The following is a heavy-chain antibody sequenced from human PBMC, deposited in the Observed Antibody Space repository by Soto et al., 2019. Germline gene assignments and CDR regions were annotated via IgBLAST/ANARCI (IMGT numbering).Heavy chain of an antibody. V-gene: IGHV4-61*01. CDR3: ARENNVLPGGYFDY. J-gene: IGHJ4*02. CDR2: IYYSGST. Sequence: PSETLSLTCTVSGGSLTSGSYYWSWIRQPAGKGLEWIGNIYYSGSTNYNPSLKSRVTISVDTSKNQFSLKLSSVTAADTAVYYCARENNVLPGGYFDYWGQGTLVTVSS. CDR1: GGSLTSGSYY. D-gene: IGHD3-10*01.